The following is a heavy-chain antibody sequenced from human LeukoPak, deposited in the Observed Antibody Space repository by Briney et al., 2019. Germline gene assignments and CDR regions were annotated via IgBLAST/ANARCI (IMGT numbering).Heavy chain of an antibody. J-gene: IGHJ4*02. Sequence: GGSLRLSCAASGFTFSSYGMHWVRQAPGKGLEWVAVISYDGSNKYYADSVKGRFTISRDNSKNTLYLQMNSLSAEDTAVYYCAKATPMRYDSSGYYYWGQGTLVTVSS. D-gene: IGHD3-22*01. CDR2: ISYDGSNK. V-gene: IGHV3-30*18. CDR1: GFTFSSYG. CDR3: AKATPMRYDSSGYYY.